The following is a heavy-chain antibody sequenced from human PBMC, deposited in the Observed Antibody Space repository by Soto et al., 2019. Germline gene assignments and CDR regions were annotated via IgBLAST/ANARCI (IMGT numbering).Heavy chain of an antibody. V-gene: IGHV3-53*01. CDR2: IYSGGST. CDR1: GFTVSSNY. Sequence: PGGSLRLSCAASGFTVSSNYVSWVRQAPGKGLEWVSVIYSGGSTYYADSVKGRFTISRDNSKNTLYLQMNSLRAEDTAVYYCARGVAVAGYAFDIWGQGTMVTVSS. CDR3: ARGVAVAGYAFDI. J-gene: IGHJ3*02. D-gene: IGHD6-19*01.